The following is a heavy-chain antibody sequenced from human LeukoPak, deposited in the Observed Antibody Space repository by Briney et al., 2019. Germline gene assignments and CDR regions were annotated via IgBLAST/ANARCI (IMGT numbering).Heavy chain of an antibody. J-gene: IGHJ6*04. V-gene: IGHV4-4*09. CDR1: GGSFSSHY. Sequence: SETLSLTSTVSGGSFSSHYWSWIRQPPGRGLEWVGYIHTSGSTSYNSFLTSRVTMSVDTSNNHFSLRLSSVTAADTAVYYCARGFYDFLTGYYLDVWGKGTTVTVSS. D-gene: IGHD3-9*01. CDR2: IHTSGST. CDR3: ARGFYDFLTGYYLDV.